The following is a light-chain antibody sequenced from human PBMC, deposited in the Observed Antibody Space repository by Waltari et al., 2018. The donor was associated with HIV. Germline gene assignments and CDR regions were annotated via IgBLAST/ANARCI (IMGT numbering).Light chain of an antibody. V-gene: IGLV2-11*01. CDR3: CSYADKYTWV. CDR1: SSDVGDYNY. J-gene: IGLJ3*02. CDR2: DVN. Sequence: QSALTQPRSVSGSPGQSVTISCTGTSSDVGDYNYVSWYQQHPGKAPKLMIFDVNMRPTGVPERFSGSKSGKTASLTISGLQAEDEADYYCCSYADKYTWVFGGGTKLTVL.